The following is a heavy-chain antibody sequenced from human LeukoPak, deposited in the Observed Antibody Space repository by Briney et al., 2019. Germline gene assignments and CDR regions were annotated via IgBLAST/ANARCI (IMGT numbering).Heavy chain of an antibody. D-gene: IGHD5-18*01. CDR3: AKDRSGYSYGWNFDY. V-gene: IGHV3-43*02. CDR1: GFTFDDYA. CDR2: ISGDGGST. Sequence: PGGSLRLSCAASGFTFDDYAMHWVRQAPGKGLEWVSLISGDGGSTYYADSVKGRFTISRDNSKNSLYLQMNSLRTEDTALYYCAKDRSGYSYGWNFDYWGQGPLVTVSS. J-gene: IGHJ4*02.